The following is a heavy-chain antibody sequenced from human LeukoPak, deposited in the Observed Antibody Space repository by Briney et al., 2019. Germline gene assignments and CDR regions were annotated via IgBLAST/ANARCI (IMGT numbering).Heavy chain of an antibody. J-gene: IGHJ4*02. CDR3: ARMDSSGWYDY. V-gene: IGHV4-59*01. CDR1: GGSISTYY. Sequence: SETLSLTCTVSGGSISTYYWSWIRQPPGKGLEWIGYIYYSGSTNYNPSLKSRVTISVDTSKNQFSLRPSSVTAADTAVYYCARMDSSGWYDYWGQGTLVTVSS. CDR2: IYYSGST. D-gene: IGHD6-19*01.